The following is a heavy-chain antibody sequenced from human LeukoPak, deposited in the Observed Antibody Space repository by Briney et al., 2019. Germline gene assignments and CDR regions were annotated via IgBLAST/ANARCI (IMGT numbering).Heavy chain of an antibody. CDR3: AGGPLITMIVDPADAFDI. CDR2: IYTSGST. Sequence: PSQTLALTCTVSGGSISSGSYYWSWIRQPAGKGLEWIGRIYTSGSTNYNPSLKSRVTTSVDTSRNQFSLKLSSVTAADTAVYYCAGGPLITMIVDPADAFDIWGQGTMVTVSS. D-gene: IGHD3-22*01. CDR1: GGSISSGSYY. J-gene: IGHJ3*02. V-gene: IGHV4-61*02.